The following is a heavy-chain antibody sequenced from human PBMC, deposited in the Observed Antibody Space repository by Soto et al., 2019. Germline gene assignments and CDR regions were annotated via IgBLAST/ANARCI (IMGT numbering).Heavy chain of an antibody. V-gene: IGHV4-59*08. Sequence: PSETLSLTCTVSGGSIANDYWDWIRQPPGKGLEWIGYIYFGGNTNFNPSLKSRVSLSLDTSKNQFSLKLSAVTAADTAVYYCARHHGPYNAYGFQIYSWGQGTLVTVSS. CDR3: ARHHGPYNAYGFQIYS. D-gene: IGHD1-1*01. CDR2: IYFGGNT. CDR1: GGSIANDY. J-gene: IGHJ4*02.